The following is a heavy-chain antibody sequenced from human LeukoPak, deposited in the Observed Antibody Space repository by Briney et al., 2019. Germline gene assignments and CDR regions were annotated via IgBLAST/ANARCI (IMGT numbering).Heavy chain of an antibody. CDR3: ARGRGDTSMVTCFDY. Sequence: ASVKVSCKASGGTFSSYAISWVRQAPGQGLEWMGGIIPIFDTANYAQKFQVRVTITADESTSTAYMELSSLRSEDTAVYYCARGRGDTSMVTCFDYWGQGTLVTVSS. CDR2: IIPIFDTA. D-gene: IGHD5-18*01. CDR1: GGTFSSYA. J-gene: IGHJ4*02. V-gene: IGHV1-69*13.